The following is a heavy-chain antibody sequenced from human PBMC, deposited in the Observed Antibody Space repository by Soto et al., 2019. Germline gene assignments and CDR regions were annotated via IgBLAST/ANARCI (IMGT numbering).Heavy chain of an antibody. CDR2: FDPEDGET. Sequence: ASVKVSCKVSRYTLTELSMHWVRQAPGKGLEWMGGFDPEDGETIYAQKFQGRVTMTEDTSTDTAYMELSSLRSEDTAVYYCATATGFYCGGDPCWGGADYWGQGTLVTVSS. J-gene: IGHJ4*02. CDR3: ATATGFYCGGDPCWGGADY. CDR1: RYTLTELS. D-gene: IGHD2-21*02. V-gene: IGHV1-24*01.